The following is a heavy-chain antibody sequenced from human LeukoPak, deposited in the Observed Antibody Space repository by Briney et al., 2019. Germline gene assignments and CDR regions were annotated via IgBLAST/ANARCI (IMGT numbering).Heavy chain of an antibody. V-gene: IGHV1-18*01. CDR3: ARAYSSSWSGGMDV. CDR2: ISAYNGNT. J-gene: IGHJ6*02. D-gene: IGHD6-13*01. CDR1: GYTLTELS. Sequence: ASVKVSCKVSGYTLTELSMHWVRQAPGQGLEWMGWISAYNGNTNYAQKLQGRVTMTTDTSTSTAYMELRSLRSDDTAVYYCARAYSSSWSGGMDVWGQGTTVTVS.